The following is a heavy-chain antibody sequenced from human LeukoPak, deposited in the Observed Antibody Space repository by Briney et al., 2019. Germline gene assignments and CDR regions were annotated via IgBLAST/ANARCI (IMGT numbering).Heavy chain of an antibody. D-gene: IGHD6-19*01. V-gene: IGHV3-48*03. CDR2: IGSSGTTI. CDR3: ALLAVASDFDY. CDR1: GFPFSFYE. J-gene: IGHJ4*02. Sequence: PGGSLRLSCAVSGFPFSFYEMNWVRQAPGKGLEWVSNIGSSGTTIYYADSVKGRFSISRDNAKSSLYLQMSSLRVEDTAVYYCALLAVASDFDYWGQGALVTVSS.